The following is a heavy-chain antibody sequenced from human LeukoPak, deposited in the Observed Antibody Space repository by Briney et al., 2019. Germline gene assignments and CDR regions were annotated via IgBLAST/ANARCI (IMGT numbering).Heavy chain of an antibody. V-gene: IGHV3-48*03. Sequence: GGSLRLSCAASGFTFRSYDMNWVRQAPRKGLEWVSYISSSRSNIYYADSVKGRFTISRDNAKNSLYLQMNSLRAEDTAVYYCAELGITMIGGVWGKGTTVTISS. CDR3: AELGITMIGGV. J-gene: IGHJ6*04. CDR1: GFTFRSYD. CDR2: ISSSRSNI. D-gene: IGHD3-10*02.